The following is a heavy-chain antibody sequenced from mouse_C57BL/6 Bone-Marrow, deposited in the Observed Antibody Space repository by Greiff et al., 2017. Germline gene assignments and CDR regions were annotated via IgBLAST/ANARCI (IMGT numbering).Heavy chain of an antibody. CDR3: ARETAQATYDY. CDR1: GYAFSSSW. Sequence: VKLMESGPELVKPGASVKISCKASGYAFSSSWMNWVKHRPGKGLEWIGRIYPGDGDTNYNGQFKGKATLTADKTSSTAYMQLSSLTTEDSAVYFCARETAQATYDYWGQGTTLTVSS. CDR2: IYPGDGDT. D-gene: IGHD3-2*02. V-gene: IGHV1-82*01. J-gene: IGHJ2*01.